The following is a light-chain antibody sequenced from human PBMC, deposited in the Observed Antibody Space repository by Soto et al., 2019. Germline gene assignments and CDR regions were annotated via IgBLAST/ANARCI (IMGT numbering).Light chain of an antibody. Sequence: QSVLTQPPSVSAAPGQTVTISCSGSGSNIGSNSVSWYQQVPGTAPKLLLYDNNKRPSGIPDRFSGSKSGTSATLGITGLQTADEADYYCCSYAGSGIWVFGGGTKLTVL. CDR3: CSYAGSGIWV. CDR1: GSNIGSNS. CDR2: DNN. J-gene: IGLJ3*02. V-gene: IGLV1-51*01.